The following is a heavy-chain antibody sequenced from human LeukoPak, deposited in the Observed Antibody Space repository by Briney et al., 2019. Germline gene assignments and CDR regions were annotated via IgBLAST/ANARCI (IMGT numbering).Heavy chain of an antibody. Sequence: PSETLSLTCTVSGGSISSYYWSWIRQPPGKGLEWIGYIYYSGSTNYNPSLKSRVTISVDTSKNQFSLKLSSVTAADTAVYYCAREVRGGYYYYGMDVWGQGTTVTVSS. CDR2: IYYSGST. V-gene: IGHV4-59*01. D-gene: IGHD3-3*01. CDR3: AREVRGGYYYYGMDV. CDR1: GGSISSYY. J-gene: IGHJ6*02.